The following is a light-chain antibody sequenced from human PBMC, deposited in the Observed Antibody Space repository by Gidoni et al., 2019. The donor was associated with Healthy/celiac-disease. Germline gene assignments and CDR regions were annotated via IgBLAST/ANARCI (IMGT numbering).Light chain of an antibody. Sequence: QSVLTPPPSVSGAPGQRVTLSCPGSSSNIGAGYDVHWYQQLPGTAPKRLIYGNSNRPSGVPDRCSGSKSGTSASLAITGLQAEDEADYYCQSYDSSRSGPVVFGGGTKLTVL. CDR3: QSYDSSRSGPVV. CDR1: SSNIGAGYD. J-gene: IGLJ2*01. CDR2: GNS. V-gene: IGLV1-40*01.